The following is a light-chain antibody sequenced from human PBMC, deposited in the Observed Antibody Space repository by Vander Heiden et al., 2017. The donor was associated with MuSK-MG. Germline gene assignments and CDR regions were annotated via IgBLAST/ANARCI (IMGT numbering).Light chain of an antibody. CDR2: AAS. CDR3: QQKHSNHPLIT. J-gene: IGKJ4*01. CDR1: QSISSY. V-gene: IGKV1-39*01. Sequence: DIQMTQSPSSLSASVGDRVTITCRASQSISSYLNWYQQKPGKAPKLLIYAASSLQRGVKSRFSGSGDGTDVTLTIISRQPEDFASYYCQQKHSNHPLITFGGGTKVEIK.